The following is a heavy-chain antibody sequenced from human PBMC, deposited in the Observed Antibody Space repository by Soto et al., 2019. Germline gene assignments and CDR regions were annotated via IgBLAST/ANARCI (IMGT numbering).Heavy chain of an antibody. CDR1: GGTFSSYT. Sequence: QVQLVQSGAEVKKPGSSVKVSCKASGGTFSSYTISWVRQAPGQGLEWMGRIIPILGIANYAQKFQGRVTITADKSTSTAYMELSSLRSEDTAVYYGANLGGSTVTGGYFDYWGQGTLVTVSS. CDR3: ANLGGSTVTGGYFDY. CDR2: IIPILGIA. D-gene: IGHD4-17*01. V-gene: IGHV1-69*02. J-gene: IGHJ4*02.